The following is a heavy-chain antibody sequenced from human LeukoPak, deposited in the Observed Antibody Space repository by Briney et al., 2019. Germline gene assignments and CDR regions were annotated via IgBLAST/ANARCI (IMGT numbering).Heavy chain of an antibody. Sequence: GASVKVSCKASGGTFSSYAISWVRQAPGQGLEWMGGIIPIFGTANYAQKFQGRATITADESTSTAYMELGSLRSEGTAVYYCATLGIVATPHGLDYWGQGTLVTVSS. CDR2: IIPIFGTA. V-gene: IGHV1-69*13. D-gene: IGHD5-12*01. CDR3: ATLGIVATPHGLDY. J-gene: IGHJ4*02. CDR1: GGTFSSYA.